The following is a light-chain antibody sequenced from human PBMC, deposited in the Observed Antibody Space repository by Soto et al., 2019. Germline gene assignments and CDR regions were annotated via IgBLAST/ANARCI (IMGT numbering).Light chain of an antibody. Sequence: VVLTQSPLSLTVTLGQPASVSCRSSRSLLFSDGKTFLTWFHQRPGQAPRRLIYEVSNRDSGVPDRFRGSGSGTDFTLKISRVEAEDVGLYYCMQGTHWPLTFGGGTKVEI. CDR1: RSLLFSDGKTF. CDR2: EVS. J-gene: IGKJ4*01. V-gene: IGKV2-30*01. CDR3: MQGTHWPLT.